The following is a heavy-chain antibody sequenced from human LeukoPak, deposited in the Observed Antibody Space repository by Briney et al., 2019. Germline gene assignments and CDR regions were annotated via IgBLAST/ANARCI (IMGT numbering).Heavy chain of an antibody. D-gene: IGHD3-10*01. CDR1: GFTFSSYA. Sequence: GGSLRLSCAASGFTFSSYAMSWVRQATGKGLEWVSAISGSGGSTYYADSVKGRFTISRDNSKNTLYLQMNSLRAEDTAVYYCASEVRGVRNYYFDYWGQGTLVTVSS. CDR3: ASEVRGVRNYYFDY. CDR2: ISGSGGST. J-gene: IGHJ4*02. V-gene: IGHV3-23*01.